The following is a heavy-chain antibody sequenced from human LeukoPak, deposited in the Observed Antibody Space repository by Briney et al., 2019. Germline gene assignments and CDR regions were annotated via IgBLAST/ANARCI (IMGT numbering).Heavy chain of an antibody. J-gene: IGHJ3*02. CDR2: INPNSGGT. V-gene: IGHV1-2*02. CDR3: AREVTMGELDDAFDI. CDR1: GYTFTGYY. D-gene: IGHD1-7*01. Sequence: AASVKVSCKASGYTFTGYYMHWVRQAPGQGLEWMGWINPNSGGTNYAQKFQGRVTMTRDTSISTAYMELSRLRSDDTAVYYCAREVTMGELDDAFDIWGQGTMVTVSS.